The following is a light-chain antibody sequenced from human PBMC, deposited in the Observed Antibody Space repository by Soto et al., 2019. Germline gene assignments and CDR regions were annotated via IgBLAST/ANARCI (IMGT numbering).Light chain of an antibody. J-gene: IGKJ5*01. CDR2: DAS. Sequence: DIQMTQSPSTLSASVGDRVTITCRASQTISTWLAWYQHKPGKAPKLLIYDASSLESGVPSRFSGSRSGTEFTRTVSSLQPDDFATYYCQQYNRYLITFGQGTRLEIK. V-gene: IGKV1-5*01. CDR1: QTISTW. CDR3: QQYNRYLIT.